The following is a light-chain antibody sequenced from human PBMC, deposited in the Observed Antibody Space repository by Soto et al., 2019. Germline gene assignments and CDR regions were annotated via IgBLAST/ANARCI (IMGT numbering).Light chain of an antibody. J-gene: IGKJ5*01. CDR2: KVS. CDR1: QSLVYSDGNTY. V-gene: IGKV2-30*01. CDR3: LQGTHWPPT. Sequence: DVVMTQSPLSLPVTLGQPASISCRSSQSLVYSDGNTYLNWIQQRPGQSPRRLISKVSNRDAGVPDSIPGSGSGPDFTLEISGVEADDVGVYYFLQGTHWPPTFGQGARLDMK.